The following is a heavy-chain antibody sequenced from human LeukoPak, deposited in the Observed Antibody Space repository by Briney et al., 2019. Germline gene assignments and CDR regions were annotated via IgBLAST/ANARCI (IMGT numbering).Heavy chain of an antibody. D-gene: IGHD4-23*01. J-gene: IGHJ3*02. CDR3: AREAVESDAFDI. V-gene: IGHV3-74*01. CDR1: GFTFSNHW. Sequence: GGSLRLSCAASGFTFSNHWMHWVRQAPGKGLVWVSRINSDGSGTHYADSVKGRFAIPRDNAKNTLSLQMSSLRADDTAIYYCAREAVESDAFDIWGRGTMVTVSS. CDR2: INSDGSGT.